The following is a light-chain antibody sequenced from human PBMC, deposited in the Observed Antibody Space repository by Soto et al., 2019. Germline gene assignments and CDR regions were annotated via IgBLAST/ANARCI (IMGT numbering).Light chain of an antibody. CDR2: DAS. CDR3: QQYGGSPRT. V-gene: IGKV3-20*01. CDR1: QSVGPSQ. J-gene: IGKJ5*01. Sequence: EIVLTQSPDTLSLSPGERATLSCRASQSVGPSQFAWYQQKGGRAPRLLIYDASSRATGIPDRFSGSGSGTDFTLTITSLEPEDFAVYYCQQYGGSPRTFGQGTRLEIK.